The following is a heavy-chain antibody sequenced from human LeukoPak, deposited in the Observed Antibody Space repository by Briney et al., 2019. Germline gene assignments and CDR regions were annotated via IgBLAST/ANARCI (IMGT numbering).Heavy chain of an antibody. CDR1: GGSISSSSYY. CDR3: ASNTLRYFDWLYVPYNWFDP. CDR2: IYYSGST. V-gene: IGHV4-39*01. D-gene: IGHD3-9*01. Sequence: KPSETLSLTCTVSGGSISSSSYYWGWIRQPPGKGLEWIGRIYYSGSTYYNPSLKSRVTISVDTSKNQFSLKLSSVTAADTAVYYCASNTLRYFDWLYVPYNWFDPWGQGTLVTVSS. J-gene: IGHJ5*02.